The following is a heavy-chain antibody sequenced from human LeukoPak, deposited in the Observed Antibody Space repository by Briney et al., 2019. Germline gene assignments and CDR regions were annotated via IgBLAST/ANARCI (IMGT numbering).Heavy chain of an antibody. V-gene: IGHV4-59*01. J-gene: IGHJ4*02. Sequence: PSETLSLTCTVSGGSISGYYWTWIRQPPGKGLEWIGFIYYSGNINYNPSLKSRVTISVDTSKNQFSLKLSSVTAADTALYYCAGDTLDYFDYWGQGILVTVSS. CDR3: AGDTLDYFDY. CDR2: IYYSGNI. CDR1: GGSISGYY.